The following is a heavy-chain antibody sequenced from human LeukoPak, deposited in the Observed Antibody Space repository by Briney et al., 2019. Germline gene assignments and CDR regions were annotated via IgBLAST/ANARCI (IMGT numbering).Heavy chain of an antibody. CDR3: ARVTCSGVSCYHYYYYMDV. V-gene: IGHV4-4*02. CDR2: IYHSGST. Sequence: SGTLSLTCAVSGGSISSSNWWSWVRQPPGKGLEWIGEIYHSGSTNYNPSLKSRVTISVDKSKNQFSLKLSFVTAADTAVYYCARVTCSGVSCYHYYYYMDVWGTGTTVTVSS. D-gene: IGHD2-15*01. CDR1: GGSISSSNW. J-gene: IGHJ6*03.